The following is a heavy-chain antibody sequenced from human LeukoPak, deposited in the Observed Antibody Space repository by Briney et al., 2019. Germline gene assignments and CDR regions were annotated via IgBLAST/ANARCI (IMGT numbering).Heavy chain of an antibody. V-gene: IGHV4-39*01. D-gene: IGHD2-2*01. CDR1: GGSISSSSYY. CDR2: VYYSGST. Sequence: SETLSLTCTVSGGSISSSSYYWGWIRQPPGKGLEWIGSVYYSGSTYYNPSLKSRGTISVDTSKNQFSLKLSSVTAADTAVYYCARPTAEYLYGMDVWGQGATVTVSS. J-gene: IGHJ6*02. CDR3: ARPTAEYLYGMDV.